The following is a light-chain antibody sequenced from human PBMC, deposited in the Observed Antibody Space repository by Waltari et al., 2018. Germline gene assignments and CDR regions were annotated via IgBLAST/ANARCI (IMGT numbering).Light chain of an antibody. J-gene: IGLJ2*01. Sequence: QSAPTQPASVSGSPGQSIAISCTGTSSDLGGYHYVSWYQQHPGKAPKLMIYDVSNRPSGVANRFSGSKSGNTASLTISGLQAEDEADYYCSSYTSRSTWVFGGGTKLTVL. CDR2: DVS. CDR3: SSYTSRSTWV. V-gene: IGLV2-14*03. CDR1: SSDLGGYHY.